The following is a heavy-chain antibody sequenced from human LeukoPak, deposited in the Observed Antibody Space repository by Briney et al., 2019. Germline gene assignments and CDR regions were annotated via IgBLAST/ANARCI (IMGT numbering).Heavy chain of an antibody. CDR1: DFTVSGNY. CDR3: VKRSRDGYNSPLDN. D-gene: IGHD5-24*01. J-gene: IGHJ4*02. Sequence: GGSLRLSCAASDFTVSGNYMNWVRQAPGKGLEWVSSISGSTNYIYYADSVQGRFTISRDNSENTIHLQMNSLRVEDTALYFCVKRSRDGYNSPLDNWGQGTLVTVSS. CDR2: ISGSTNYI. V-gene: IGHV3-21*04.